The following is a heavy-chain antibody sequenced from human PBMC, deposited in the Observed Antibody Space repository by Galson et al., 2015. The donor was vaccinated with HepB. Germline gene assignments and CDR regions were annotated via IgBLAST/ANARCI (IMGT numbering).Heavy chain of an antibody. V-gene: IGHV3-7*05. J-gene: IGHJ6*02. Sequence: SLRLSCAASEFILSMYWMNWVRQAPGKGLEWVANIKEDGSGKNYVDSVKGRFTISRDNAKNSLYLQVNSLRAEDTAIYYCARVKRGEWYSFYYYGMDVWGQGTTVTVSS. D-gene: IGHD3-10*01. CDR3: ARVKRGEWYSFYYYGMDV. CDR1: EFILSMYW. CDR2: IKEDGSGK.